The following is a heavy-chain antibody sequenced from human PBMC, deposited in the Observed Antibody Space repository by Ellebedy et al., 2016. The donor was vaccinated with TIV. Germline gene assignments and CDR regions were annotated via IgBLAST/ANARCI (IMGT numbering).Heavy chain of an antibody. CDR3: ARTRTTYGGVYYFDS. CDR2: IWYDGSHK. J-gene: IGHJ4*02. D-gene: IGHD4-23*01. CDR1: GFTLSTYG. Sequence: GESLKISXAASGFTLSTYGMHWVRQAPGKGLVWVAVIWYDGSHKYYADSVEGRFTISRDISKNTLDLQMNSLRAEDTAVYYCARTRTTYGGVYYFDSWGQGTLVTVSS. V-gene: IGHV3-33*01.